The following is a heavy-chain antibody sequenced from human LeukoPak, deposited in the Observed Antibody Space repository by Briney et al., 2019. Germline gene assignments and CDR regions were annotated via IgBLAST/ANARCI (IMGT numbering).Heavy chain of an antibody. J-gene: IGHJ4*02. CDR2: IYHSGRT. CDR3: ASKYYYDSSGYLYVDY. D-gene: IGHD3-22*01. Sequence: SETLSLTCTVSGYSISSGYYCGCIRPSPREGLEWIGIIYHSGRTYYNPSLKRRVSISIDPSKNQFSLKLSSVTAADTAVYYCASKYYYDSSGYLYVDYWGQGTLVTVSS. V-gene: IGHV4-38-2*02. CDR1: GYSISSGYY.